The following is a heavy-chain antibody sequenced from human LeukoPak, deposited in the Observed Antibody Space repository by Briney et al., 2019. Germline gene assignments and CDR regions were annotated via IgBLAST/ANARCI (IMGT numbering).Heavy chain of an antibody. CDR2: IYSGGST. D-gene: IGHD3-22*01. CDR3: ARDERDDSSGYWGAFDI. V-gene: IGHV3-53*01. CDR1: GFTVSSNY. J-gene: IGHJ3*02. Sequence: PGGSLRLSCAASGFTVSSNYMSWVRQAPGKGLEWVSVIYSGGSTYYADSVKGRFTISRDNSKNTLYLQMNSLRAEDTAVYYCARDERDDSSGYWGAFDIWGQGTMVTVSS.